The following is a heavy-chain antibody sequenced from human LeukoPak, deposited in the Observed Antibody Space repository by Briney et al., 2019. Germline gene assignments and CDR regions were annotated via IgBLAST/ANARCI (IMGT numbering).Heavy chain of an antibody. CDR1: GYTFTGYY. CDR3: ARDLSSWSVISS. D-gene: IGHD6-13*01. CDR2: ISAYNGNT. V-gene: IGHV1-18*04. J-gene: IGHJ4*02. Sequence: GASVKVSCKASGYTFTGYYMHWVRQAPGQGLEWMGWISAYNGNTNYAQKLQGRVTMTTDTSTSTAYMELRSLRSDDTAVYYCARDLSSWSVISSWGQGTLVTVSS.